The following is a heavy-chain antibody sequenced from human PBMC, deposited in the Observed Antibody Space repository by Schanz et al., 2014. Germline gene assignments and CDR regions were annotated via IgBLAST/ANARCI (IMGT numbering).Heavy chain of an antibody. CDR3: AASSGWHPSTDY. CDR1: GFVFGDYY. D-gene: IGHD6-19*01. V-gene: IGHV3-11*03. CDR2: ISDSGTYT. Sequence: VHLLESGGGLVQPGGSLRLSCAASGFVFGDYYMTWIRQAPGKGLEWLSYISDSGTYTNYADSVKGRFTISRDNAKSSLYLQMSSLRVEDTAVYYCAASSGWHPSTDYWGQGTLVTVSS. J-gene: IGHJ4*02.